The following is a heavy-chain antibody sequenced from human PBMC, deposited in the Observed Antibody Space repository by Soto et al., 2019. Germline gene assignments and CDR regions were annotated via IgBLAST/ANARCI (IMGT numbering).Heavy chain of an antibody. CDR3: ARGPVLQYYYGSGSSRSSRRYLDY. V-gene: IGHV4-34*01. J-gene: IGHJ4*02. Sequence: SETLSLTCAVYGGSFSGYYWSWIRQPPGKGLEWIGEINHSGSTNYNPSLKSRVTISVDTSKNQFSLKLSSVTAADTAVYYCARGPVLQYYYGSGSSRSSRRYLDYWGQGTLVTVSS. CDR1: GGSFSGYY. D-gene: IGHD3-10*01. CDR2: INHSGST.